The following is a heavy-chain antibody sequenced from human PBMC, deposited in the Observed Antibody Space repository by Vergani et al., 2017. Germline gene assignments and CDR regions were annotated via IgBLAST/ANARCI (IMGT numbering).Heavy chain of an antibody. D-gene: IGHD5-24*01. CDR1: GFTFSSYS. CDR2: ISSSSSYI. CDR3: AREEMAHLLDY. V-gene: IGHV3-21*01. J-gene: IGHJ4*02. Sequence: VQLVESGGGVVQPGRSLRLSCAASGFTFSSYSTNWVRQAPGKGLEWVSSISSSSSYIYYADSVKGRFTISRDNAKNSLYLQMNSLRAEDTAVYYCAREEMAHLLDYWGQGTLVTVSS.